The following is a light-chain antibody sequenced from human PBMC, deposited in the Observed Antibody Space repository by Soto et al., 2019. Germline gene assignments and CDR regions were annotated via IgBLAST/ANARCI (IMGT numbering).Light chain of an antibody. V-gene: IGKV1-6*01. Sequence: IQMTQSPSSLSASVGDRVTITCRASQSISNYLSWYQQKPGKAPKLLIYDSSTLRSGVPSRFSGSGSGTDFTLTISSLQPEDFATYYCLQDYNYPFTFGQGTKLEIK. J-gene: IGKJ2*01. CDR2: DSS. CDR1: QSISNY. CDR3: LQDYNYPFT.